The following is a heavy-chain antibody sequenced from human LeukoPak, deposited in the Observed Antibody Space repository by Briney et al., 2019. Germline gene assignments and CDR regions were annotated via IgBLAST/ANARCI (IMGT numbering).Heavy chain of an antibody. Sequence: ASVKVSCEASGYTFTSYGISWVRQAPGQGLEWMGWISAYNGNTNYAQKLQGRVTMTADTSTSTAYMELRRLRTDDPAFDYRARGHNSPMVNLGQGALVTLSS. J-gene: IGHJ4*02. V-gene: IGHV1-18*01. CDR2: ISAYNGNT. CDR3: ARGHNSPMVN. CDR1: GYTFTSYG. D-gene: IGHD2-21*01.